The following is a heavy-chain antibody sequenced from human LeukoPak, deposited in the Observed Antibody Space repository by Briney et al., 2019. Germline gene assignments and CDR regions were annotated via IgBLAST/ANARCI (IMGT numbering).Heavy chain of an antibody. CDR1: GGSITTSY. CDR3: ARDSAYATKWFDP. V-gene: IGHV4-59*01. CDR2: IYHNGGT. Sequence: SETLSLTCDVSGGSITTSYWNWLRQPPGKGPEWIGYIYHNGGTNYNPSLESRVTMSVDVSKNQFSLRLRSVTAADTAVYYCARDSAYATKWFDPWGQGILVTVSS. D-gene: IGHD5-12*01. J-gene: IGHJ5*02.